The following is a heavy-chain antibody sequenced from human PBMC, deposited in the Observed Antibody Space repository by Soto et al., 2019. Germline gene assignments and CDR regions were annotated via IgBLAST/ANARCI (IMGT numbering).Heavy chain of an antibody. CDR3: AREGRGSSWYGGDY. D-gene: IGHD6-13*01. V-gene: IGHV4-39*02. CDR1: GGSISTSSYY. CDR2: IYYTGST. Sequence: QLQLQESGPGLVKPLETLSLTCTVSGGSISTSSYYWGWIRQPPGKGLEWIGSIYYTGSTYYNPSLKSRVTMSVDTSKNQFSLRLSSVTAADTAVYYCAREGRGSSWYGGDYWGQGILVTVSS. J-gene: IGHJ4*02.